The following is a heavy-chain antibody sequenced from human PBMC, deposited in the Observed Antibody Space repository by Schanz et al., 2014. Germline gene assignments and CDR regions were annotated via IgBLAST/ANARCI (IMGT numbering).Heavy chain of an antibody. CDR1: GYTFTNYG. D-gene: IGHD2-15*01. J-gene: IGHJ4*02. CDR2: INPNSGGT. CDR3: XXAGYCRDSGCYSLGIEY. Sequence: QVRLVQSGAELKMPGATVKVSCETSGYTFTNYGVSWVRQAPGQGLEWVGRINPNSGGTNYAQKFXGXXXXTRDTSIXXXXXXLSSLXXXXXXXXXXXXAGYCRDSGCYSLGIEYWGQGTLVTVSS. V-gene: IGHV1-2*02.